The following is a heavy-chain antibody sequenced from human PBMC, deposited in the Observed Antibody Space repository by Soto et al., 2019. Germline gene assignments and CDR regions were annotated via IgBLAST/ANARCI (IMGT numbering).Heavy chain of an antibody. V-gene: IGHV1-2*04. J-gene: IGHJ6*02. CDR1: GYTFTGYY. CDR2: INPNSGGT. D-gene: IGHD6-13*01. Sequence: ASVKVFCKASGYTFTGYYMHWVRQAPGQGLEWMGWINPNSGGTNYAQKFQGWVTMTRDTSISTAYMELSRLRSDDTAVYYCARGIAAAAARGMDVWGPGTTVT. CDR3: ARGIAAAAARGMDV.